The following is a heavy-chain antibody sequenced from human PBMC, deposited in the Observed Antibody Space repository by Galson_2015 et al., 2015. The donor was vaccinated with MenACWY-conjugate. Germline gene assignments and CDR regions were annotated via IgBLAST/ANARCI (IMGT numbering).Heavy chain of an antibody. CDR3: TRVSFYYGLYFDF. Sequence: AISGDSVSSNSAAWSWIRQFPSRGLEWLGRTYYRSRWFNDYAESVRSRITINPDTSKNQFSLQLSSVTPEDTAVYYCTRVSFYYGLYFDFWGQGTLVTVSS. D-gene: IGHD3-10*01. V-gene: IGHV6-1*01. CDR1: GDSVSSNSAA. CDR2: TYYRSRWFN. J-gene: IGHJ4*02.